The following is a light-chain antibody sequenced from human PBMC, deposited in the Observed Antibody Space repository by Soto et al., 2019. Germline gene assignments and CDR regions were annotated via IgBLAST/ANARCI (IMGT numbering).Light chain of an antibody. Sequence: QYALTQPASVSGSPGQSITISCTGTSSDVGSYNLVSWYQQHPGKAPKLMIYEGSKRPSGVSNRFSGSKSGNTASLTISGLQAEDEADYYCCSYAGSSTSVVFGGGTKVTVL. CDR1: SSDVGSYNL. V-gene: IGLV2-23*01. CDR3: CSYAGSSTSVV. J-gene: IGLJ2*01. CDR2: EGS.